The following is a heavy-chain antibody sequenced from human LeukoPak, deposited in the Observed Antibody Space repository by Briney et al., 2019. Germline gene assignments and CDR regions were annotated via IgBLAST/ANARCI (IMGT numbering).Heavy chain of an antibody. CDR2: ISGDGGST. CDR3: AKIATEVLLWFGEWGYFDY. CDR1: GFTFDDYA. Sequence: GGSLRLSCAASGFTFDDYAMHWVRQAPGKGLDWVSLISGDGGSTYYADSVKGRFTISRDNSKNSLYLQMNSLRTEDTALYYCAKIATEVLLWFGEWGYFDYWGQGTLVTVSS. D-gene: IGHD3-10*01. J-gene: IGHJ4*02. V-gene: IGHV3-43*02.